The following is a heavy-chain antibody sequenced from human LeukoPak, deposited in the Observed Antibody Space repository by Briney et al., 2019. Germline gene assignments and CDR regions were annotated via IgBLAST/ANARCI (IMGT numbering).Heavy chain of an antibody. Sequence: GGSLRLSCAASGXTFSSYDMHWVRQATGKGLEWVSVIGTSGDTYYAGSVKGRFTISRENAKNSLYLQMNSLTAGDTAVYFCSRVGSSGWPNYFDSWGQGTLVTVSS. CDR1: GXTFSSYD. D-gene: IGHD6-19*01. CDR3: SRVGSSGWPNYFDS. CDR2: IGTSGDT. V-gene: IGHV3-13*04. J-gene: IGHJ4*02.